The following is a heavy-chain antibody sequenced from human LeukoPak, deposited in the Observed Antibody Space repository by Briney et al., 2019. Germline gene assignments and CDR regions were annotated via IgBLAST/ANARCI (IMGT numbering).Heavy chain of an antibody. J-gene: IGHJ4*02. CDR2: IKPDGSEK. V-gene: IGHV3-7*01. CDR1: GFTFSNYW. D-gene: IGHD6-13*01. CDR3: ASGYSTNWATFDY. Sequence: GGSLRLSCAASGFTFSNYWMTWVRQAPKKGLEWVANIKPDGSEKYYGDSVKGRFTISRDNAEKSLYLQMNSLRAEDTAVYYCASGYSTNWATFDYWGLGTLVTVSS.